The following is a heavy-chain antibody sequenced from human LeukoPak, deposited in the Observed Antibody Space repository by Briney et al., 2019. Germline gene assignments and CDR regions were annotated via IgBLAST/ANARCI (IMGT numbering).Heavy chain of an antibody. CDR2: ITYDGSNK. D-gene: IGHD5-12*01. J-gene: IGHJ3*02. V-gene: IGHV3-30*04. CDR1: GFTFTTFG. CDR3: ARKLALTYAFDI. Sequence: GGSLRLSCAASGFTFTTFGMHWVRQAPGKGLEWVTFITYDGSNKYYADSVKGRFTISRDNSKNTLYLQMNSLRSEDTAVYYCARKLALTYAFDIWGQGTMVTVSS.